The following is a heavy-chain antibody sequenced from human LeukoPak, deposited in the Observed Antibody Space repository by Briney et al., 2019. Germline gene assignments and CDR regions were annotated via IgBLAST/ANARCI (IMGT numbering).Heavy chain of an antibody. CDR2: IYYSGST. CDR1: GGSISSYY. V-gene: IGHV4-59*08. CDR3: ARHYLDCSSTSRYMWGGIGRGIFDY. D-gene: IGHD2-2*02. J-gene: IGHJ4*02. Sequence: PSETLSLTCTVSGGSISSYYWSWIRQPPGKGLEWIGYIYYSGSTNYNPSLKSRVTISVDTSKNQFSLKLSSVTAADTAVYYCARHYLDCSSTSRYMWGGIGRGIFDYWGQGTLVTVSS.